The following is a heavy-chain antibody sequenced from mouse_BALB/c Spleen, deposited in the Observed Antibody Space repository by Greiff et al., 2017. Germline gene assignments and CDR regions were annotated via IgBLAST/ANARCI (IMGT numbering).Heavy chain of an antibody. J-gene: IGHJ2*01. V-gene: IGHV14-4*02. CDR1: GFNIKDYY. CDR3: NAGDCDGY. CDR2: IDPENGDT. Sequence: EVQVVESGAELVRSGASVKLSCTASGFNIKDYYMHWVKQRPEQGLEWIGWIDPENGDTEYAPKFQGKATMTADTSSNTAYLQLSSLTSEDTAVYYCNAGDCDGYWGQGTTLTVSS.